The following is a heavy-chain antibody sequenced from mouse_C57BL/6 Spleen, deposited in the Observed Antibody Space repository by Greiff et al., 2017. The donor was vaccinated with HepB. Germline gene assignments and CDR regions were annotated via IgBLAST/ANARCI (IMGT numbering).Heavy chain of an antibody. V-gene: IGHV1-76*01. CDR3: ARTTGPYYYAMDY. D-gene: IGHD4-1*02. CDR2: IYPGSGNT. CDR1: GYTFTDYY. J-gene: IGHJ4*01. Sequence: QVQLKESGAELVRPGASVKLSCKASGYTFTDYYINWVKQRPGQGLEWIARIYPGSGNTYYNEKFKGKATLTAEKSSSTAYMQLSSLTSEDSAVYFCARTTGPYYYAMDYWGQGTSVTVSS.